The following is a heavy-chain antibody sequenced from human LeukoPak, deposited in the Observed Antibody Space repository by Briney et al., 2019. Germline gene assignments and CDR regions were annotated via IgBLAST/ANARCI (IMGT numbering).Heavy chain of an antibody. CDR3: ARVLRNFDWLDAFDI. CDR2: VYTSGST. Sequence: SQTLSLTCTVSGGSISSGSYCWSWIRQSAGKGLEWIVRVYTSGSTNYNPSLKSRVTISVDTPKNQFSLKLSSVTAADTAVYYCARVLRNFDWLDAFDIWGQGTMVTVSS. D-gene: IGHD3-9*01. J-gene: IGHJ3*02. V-gene: IGHV4-61*02. CDR1: GGSISSGSYC.